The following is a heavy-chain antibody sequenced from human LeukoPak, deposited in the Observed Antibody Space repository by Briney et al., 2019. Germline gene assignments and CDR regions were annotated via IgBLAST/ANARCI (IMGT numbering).Heavy chain of an antibody. V-gene: IGHV3-74*01. J-gene: IGHJ6*02. Sequence: GGSLRLSCAASGFTFSRYWMHWVRQPPGKGLVWVSRINTDGSATSYADSVKGRFTISRDNAKNTLYLEMSSLRAEDTAVYYCASVRSPYIGNDSLAVWGQGTTVTVSS. CDR3: ASVRSPYIGNDSLAV. CDR2: INTDGSAT. CDR1: GFTFSRYW. D-gene: IGHD3-10*02.